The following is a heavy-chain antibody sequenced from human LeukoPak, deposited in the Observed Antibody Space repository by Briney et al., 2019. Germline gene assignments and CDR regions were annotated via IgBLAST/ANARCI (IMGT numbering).Heavy chain of an antibody. D-gene: IGHD5-24*01. V-gene: IGHV3-49*03. Sequence: PGRSLRLSCSVSGFKFADYDMSWLRQAPGKGLEWVGFIRNTVYGGTIKYAAAVKGRFTISRDDSKSIAYLQMNSLQSEDTAVYFCSRSTWRYTMDVWGQGTTVTVSS. CDR3: SRSTWRYTMDV. CDR2: IRNTVYGGTI. J-gene: IGHJ6*02. CDR1: GFKFADYD.